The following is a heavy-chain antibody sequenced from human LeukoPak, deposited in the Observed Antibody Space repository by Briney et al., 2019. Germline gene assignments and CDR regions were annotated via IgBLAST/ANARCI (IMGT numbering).Heavy chain of an antibody. CDR3: AKGGWRTGDGMNV. V-gene: IGHV3-23*01. CDR2: LSGSGGGT. J-gene: IGHJ6*02. Sequence: PGGSLRLSCAASGFTLSSYTQNWVRQAPGKGLEWVSALSGSGGGTYYADSVKGRFTISRDNSKNTLYLQMNSLRVDDTAVYYCAKGGWRTGDGMNVWGQGATVTVSS. D-gene: IGHD6-19*01. CDR1: GFTLSSYT.